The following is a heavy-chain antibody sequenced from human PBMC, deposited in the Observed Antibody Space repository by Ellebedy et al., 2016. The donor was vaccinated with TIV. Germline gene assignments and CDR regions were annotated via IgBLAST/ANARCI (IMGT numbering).Heavy chain of an antibody. CDR2: ITHSAGT. V-gene: IGHV4-34*01. Sequence: MPSETLSPTCAVHGWSFSGFYWSWIRQPPGKGPEWIGEITHSAGTTYNPSLKSHVTISVDTSKNEFSLKLTSVTAADTAVYFCARWMGFRVAATIGGLDVWGHGTTVTVSS. CDR1: GWSFSGFY. D-gene: IGHD2-15*01. J-gene: IGHJ6*02. CDR3: ARWMGFRVAATIGGLDV.